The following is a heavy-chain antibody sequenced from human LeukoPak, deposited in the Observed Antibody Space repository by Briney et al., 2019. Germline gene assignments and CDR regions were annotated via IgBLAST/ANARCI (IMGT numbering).Heavy chain of an antibody. D-gene: IGHD2-21*01. Sequence: SETLSPTRTVSGGSIVSGTYYWGWLRQSPWNGPEWFGRICFTGSTNYDPSLMSRVTISVDTSKNQFSLKLISVTAADTAVYYCARGFRGGAHDYWGQGTLVTVSS. J-gene: IGHJ4*02. CDR3: ARGFRGGAHDY. CDR1: GGSIVSGTYY. V-gene: IGHV4-39*07. CDR2: ICFTGST.